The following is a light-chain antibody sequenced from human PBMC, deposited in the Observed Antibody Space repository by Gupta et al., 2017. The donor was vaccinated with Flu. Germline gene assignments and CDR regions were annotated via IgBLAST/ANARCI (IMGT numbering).Light chain of an antibody. Sequence: SNSNIGNYTGSWHQKLPGTAANLIIDSNNQRSSGVPDRSAGTKAGTSASLAISGLPSEDEAYYYCAAWDDSLNGGVFGGGTKLTVL. CDR3: AAWDDSLNGGV. J-gene: IGLJ2*01. CDR1: NSNIGNYT. CDR2: SNN. V-gene: IGLV1-44*01.